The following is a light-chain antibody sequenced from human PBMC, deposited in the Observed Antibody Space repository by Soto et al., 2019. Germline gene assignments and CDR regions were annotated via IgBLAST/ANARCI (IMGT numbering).Light chain of an antibody. CDR1: QSISSY. J-gene: IGKJ3*01. V-gene: IGKV1-39*01. Sequence: DIQMTQSPSSLSASVGDRVTITCRASQSISSYLNWYQQKPGKAPKLLIYAASSLQSAVPSRFSGSGSGTDFTLTISSLQPEDFATYYCQQSYSTPLTFGPWNKVDIK. CDR3: QQSYSTPLT. CDR2: AAS.